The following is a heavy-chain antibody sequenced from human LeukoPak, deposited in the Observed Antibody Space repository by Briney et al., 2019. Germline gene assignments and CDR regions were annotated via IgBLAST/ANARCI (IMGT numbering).Heavy chain of an antibody. Sequence: GGSLRLSCAASGFTFSSYAMSWVRQAPAKGLEWVSAISGGGGSTYYADSVKGRFTISRDNSKNALYLQMNSLRAEDTAVYYCAKVYFDWLTYYFDYWGQGTLVTVSS. CDR2: ISGGGGST. J-gene: IGHJ4*02. CDR3: AKVYFDWLTYYFDY. V-gene: IGHV3-23*01. CDR1: GFTFSSYA. D-gene: IGHD3-9*01.